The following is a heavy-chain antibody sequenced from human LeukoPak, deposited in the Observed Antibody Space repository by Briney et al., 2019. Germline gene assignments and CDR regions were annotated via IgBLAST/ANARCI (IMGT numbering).Heavy chain of an antibody. J-gene: IGHJ4*02. D-gene: IGHD2-15*01. V-gene: IGHV4-59*08. CDR3: ASVGGGDY. CDR1: GGSINDNF. CDR2: IYYTGST. Sequence: PSETLSLTCSASGGSINDNFWSWIRQPPGRGLEWIGYIYYTGSTNYNASLKSRATITIDTSKNEFYLNLRSVTAADTAVYFCASVGGGDYWGQGTLVTVSS.